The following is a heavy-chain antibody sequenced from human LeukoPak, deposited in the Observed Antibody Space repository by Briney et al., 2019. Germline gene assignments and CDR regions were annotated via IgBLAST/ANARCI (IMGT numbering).Heavy chain of an antibody. CDR3: AKGGQIAVAPYGMDV. J-gene: IGHJ6*02. V-gene: IGHV3-23*01. D-gene: IGHD6-19*01. CDR2: ISGSGGST. Sequence: PGGSLRLSCAASGFTFSSYAMSWVRQAPGKGLEWVSGISGSGGSTYYADSVKGRFTISRDNSKNTLYLQMNSLRAEDTAVYYCAKGGQIAVAPYGMDVWGQGTTVTVSS. CDR1: GFTFSSYA.